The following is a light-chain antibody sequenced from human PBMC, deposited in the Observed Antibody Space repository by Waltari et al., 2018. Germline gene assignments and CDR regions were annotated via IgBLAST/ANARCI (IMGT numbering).Light chain of an antibody. Sequence: QLVLTQSPSASASLGASVKLTCTLRRGHSSYAIAWHQQQPEKGPRYLMKLNSDGSHSKGDGIPDRFSGSSSGAERYLTISSLQSEDEADYYCQTWGTGTVVFGGGTKLTVL. CDR3: QTWGTGTVV. CDR2: LNSDGSH. J-gene: IGLJ2*01. V-gene: IGLV4-69*01. CDR1: RGHSSYA.